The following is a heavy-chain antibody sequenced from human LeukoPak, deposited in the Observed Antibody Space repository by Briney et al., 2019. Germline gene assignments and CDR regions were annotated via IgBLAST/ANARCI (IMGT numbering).Heavy chain of an antibody. D-gene: IGHD1-26*01. CDR1: GFTFSSYA. CDR2: ISYDGSNK. J-gene: IGHJ4*02. CDR3: ARGHTLSAFDY. V-gene: IGHV3-30-3*01. Sequence: GRSLRLSCAASGFTFSSYAMHWVRQAPGKGLEWVAVISYDGSNKYYADSVKGRFTISRDNSKNTLYLQMNSLRAEDTGVYYCARGHTLSAFDYWGQGTLVTVSS.